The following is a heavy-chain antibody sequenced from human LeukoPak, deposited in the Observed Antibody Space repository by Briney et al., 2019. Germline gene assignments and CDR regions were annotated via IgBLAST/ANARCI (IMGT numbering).Heavy chain of an antibody. CDR2: IYYSGST. D-gene: IGHD1-1*01. Sequence: SETLSLTCAVSGYSISSGYYWGWIRQPPGKGLEWIGYIYYSGSTNYNPSLKSRVTISVDTSKNQFSLKLSSVTAADTAVYYCARSKSPRERYAFDPWGQGTLVTVSS. CDR3: ARSKSPRERYAFDP. J-gene: IGHJ5*02. CDR1: GYSISSGYY. V-gene: IGHV4-38-2*01.